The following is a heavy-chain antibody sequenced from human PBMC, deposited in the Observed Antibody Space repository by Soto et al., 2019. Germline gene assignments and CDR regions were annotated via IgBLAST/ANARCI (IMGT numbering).Heavy chain of an antibody. CDR3: ARVGYYYGSGSYVFDP. V-gene: IGHV1-18*04. D-gene: IGHD3-10*01. Sequence: QVQLVQSGAEVKEPGASVKVSCKASGYTFTSHSIIWVRRAPGEGLEWVGWISAYNGYTNSAENFQGRVTMTTDASTNTAYMELRSLRSDATAVYYCARVGYYYGSGSYVFDPWGQGTLVTVSS. J-gene: IGHJ5*02. CDR1: GYTFTSHS. CDR2: ISAYNGYT.